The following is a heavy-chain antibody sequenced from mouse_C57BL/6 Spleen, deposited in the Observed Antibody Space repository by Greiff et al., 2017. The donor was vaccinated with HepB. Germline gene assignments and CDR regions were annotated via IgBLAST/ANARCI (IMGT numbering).Heavy chain of an antibody. V-gene: IGHV1-26*01. D-gene: IGHD1-1*02. CDR1: GYTFTDYY. CDR2: INPNNGGT. CDR3: ARWDCDGGY. J-gene: IGHJ2*01. Sequence: EVQLQQSGPELVKPGASVKISCKASGYTFTDYYMNWVKQSHGKSLEWIGDINPNNGGTSYNQKFKGKATLTVDKSSSTAYMELRSLTSEDSAVYYCARWDCDGGYWGQGTTLTVSS.